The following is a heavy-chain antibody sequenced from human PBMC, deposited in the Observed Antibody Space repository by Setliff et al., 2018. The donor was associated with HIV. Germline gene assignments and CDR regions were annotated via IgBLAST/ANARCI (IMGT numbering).Heavy chain of an antibody. D-gene: IGHD6-19*01. CDR2: IWYDGSNK. CDR1: GFTCSSYG. J-gene: IGHJ6*02. CDR3: AKDSDSSGWYHYYGMDV. Sequence: GGSLRLSCAASGFTCSSYGMHWVRQAPGKGLEWVAAIWYDGSNKYYADSVEGRFTISRDNSKNTLYLQMNSLRAEDTAVYYCAKDSDSSGWYHYYGMDVWGQGTTVTVSS. V-gene: IGHV3-30*02.